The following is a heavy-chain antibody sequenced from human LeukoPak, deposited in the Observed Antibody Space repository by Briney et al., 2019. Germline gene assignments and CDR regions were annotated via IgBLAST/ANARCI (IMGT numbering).Heavy chain of an antibody. CDR1: GFTFSTYA. CDR3: AKGFCSSTTCYTYYYYFMDV. J-gene: IGHJ6*03. D-gene: IGHD2-2*02. Sequence: GGSLRLPCAASGFTFSTYAMHWVRQAPGEGLEWVAVMSYDGSDKFYADSVKGRFTISRDNSKNTLYLQMNSLRAEDTALYYCAKGFCSSTTCYTYYYYFMDVWGKGTTVTVSS. V-gene: IGHV3-30-3*01. CDR2: MSYDGSDK.